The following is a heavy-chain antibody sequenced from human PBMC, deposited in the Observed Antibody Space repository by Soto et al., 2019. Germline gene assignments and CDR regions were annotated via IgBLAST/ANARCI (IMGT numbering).Heavy chain of an antibody. Sequence: PSETLSVTCAVYGGSFSGYYWSWIRQPPWKGLEWIGEINHSGSTNYNPSLKSRVTISVDTSKNQFSLKLSSVTAADTAVYYCARGGIFQDIVVVPAAWGDAFDIWGQGTMVTVSS. D-gene: IGHD2-2*01. V-gene: IGHV4-34*01. CDR2: INHSGST. CDR1: GGSFSGYY. CDR3: ARGGIFQDIVVVPAAWGDAFDI. J-gene: IGHJ3*02.